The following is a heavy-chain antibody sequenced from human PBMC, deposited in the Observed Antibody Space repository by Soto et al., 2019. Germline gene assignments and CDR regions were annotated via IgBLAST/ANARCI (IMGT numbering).Heavy chain of an antibody. V-gene: IGHV4-61*08. CDR1: GGSISSGDYY. Sequence: SETLSLTCTVSGGSISSGDYYWSWIRQPPGKGLEWIGYIYYSGSTNYNPSLKSRVTISVDTSKNQFSLKLSSVTAADTAVYYCARGNVDTAMVNFDYWGQGTLVTVSS. CDR2: IYYSGST. J-gene: IGHJ4*02. D-gene: IGHD5-18*01. CDR3: ARGNVDTAMVNFDY.